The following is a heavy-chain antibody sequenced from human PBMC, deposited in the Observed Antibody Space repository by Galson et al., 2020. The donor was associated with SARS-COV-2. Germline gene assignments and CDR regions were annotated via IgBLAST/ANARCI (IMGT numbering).Heavy chain of an antibody. CDR3: ARVSGAWYYYDSSGYADY. V-gene: IGHV3-21*01. CDR2: ISSSSYI. CDR1: GFTFSSYG. J-gene: IGHJ4*02. D-gene: IGHD3-22*01. Sequence: TGGSLRLSCAASGFTFSSYGMHWVRQAPGKGLEWVSSISSSSYIYYADSVKGRFTISRDNAKNSLYLQMNSLRAEDTAVYYCARVSGAWYYYDSSGYADYWGQGTLVTVSS.